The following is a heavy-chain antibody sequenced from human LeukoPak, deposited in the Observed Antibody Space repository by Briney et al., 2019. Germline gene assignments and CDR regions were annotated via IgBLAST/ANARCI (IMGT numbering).Heavy chain of an antibody. Sequence: SETLSLTCTVSGGSITSYYWSWIRQPPGKGLEWIGSIYYSGSTNYNPSLKSRVTISVDTSKNQFSLKLSSVTAADTAVYYCARGYCSGGSCYSYYYYNYMDVWGKGTTVTVSS. D-gene: IGHD2-15*01. CDR2: IYYSGST. V-gene: IGHV4-59*12. CDR3: ARGYCSGGSCYSYYYYNYMDV. J-gene: IGHJ6*03. CDR1: GGSITSYY.